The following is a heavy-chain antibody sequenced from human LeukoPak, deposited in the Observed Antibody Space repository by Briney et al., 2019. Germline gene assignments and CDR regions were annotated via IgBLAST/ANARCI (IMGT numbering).Heavy chain of an antibody. V-gene: IGHV1-69*05. CDR1: GGTFSSYA. Sequence: GASVKVSCKASGGTFSSYAISWVRQAPGQGLEWMGGIIPIFGTANYAQKFQGRVTITTDESTSTAYMELSSLRSEDTAVYYCASHSGVIATPPDYWGQGTLATVSS. CDR2: IIPIFGTA. J-gene: IGHJ4*02. D-gene: IGHD3-16*02. CDR3: ASHSGVIATPPDY.